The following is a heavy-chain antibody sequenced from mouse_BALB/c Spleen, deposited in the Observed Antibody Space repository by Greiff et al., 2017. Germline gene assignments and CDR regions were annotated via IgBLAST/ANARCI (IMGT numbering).Heavy chain of an antibody. D-gene: IGHD3-3*01. J-gene: IGHJ4*01. CDR3: ARSDPRAYYYAMDY. Sequence: EVQLQESGPSLVKPSQTLSLTCSVTGDSITSGYWNWIRKFPGNKLEYMGYISYSGSTYYNPSLKSRISITRDTSKNQYYLQLNSVTTEDTATYYCARSDPRAYYYAMDYRGQGTSVTVSS. CDR2: ISYSGST. V-gene: IGHV3-8*02. CDR1: GDSITSGY.